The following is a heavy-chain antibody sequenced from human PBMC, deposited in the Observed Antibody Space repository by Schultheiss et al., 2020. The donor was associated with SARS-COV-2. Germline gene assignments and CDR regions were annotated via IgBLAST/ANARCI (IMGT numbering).Heavy chain of an antibody. CDR2: IYSGGST. CDR1: GFTVSSNY. V-gene: IGHV3-66*01. D-gene: IGHD3-16*01. J-gene: IGHJ4*02. Sequence: GESLKISCAASGFTVSSNYMSWVRQAPGKGLEWVSVIYSGGSTYYADSVKGRFTISRDNSKNTLYLQMNSLRAEDTAVYYCARVVDGYAVDYWGQGTLVTVSS. CDR3: ARVVDGYAVDY.